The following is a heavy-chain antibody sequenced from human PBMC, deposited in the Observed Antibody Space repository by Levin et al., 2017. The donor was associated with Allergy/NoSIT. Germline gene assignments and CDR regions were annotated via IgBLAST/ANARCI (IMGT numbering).Heavy chain of an antibody. CDR3: ARRAEGYCTTASCPTPFDH. CDR2: INGDNGDT. Sequence: ASVKVSCTASGYTFTTNSIHWVRQAPGQRLEWMGWINGDNGDTKHSQKFQGRVTITRDRSAGTAYMELSSLRSEDTAVYYCARRAEGYCTTASCPTPFDHWGQGALVTVSS. CDR1: GYTFTTNS. J-gene: IGHJ4*02. V-gene: IGHV1-3*01. D-gene: IGHD2-2*01.